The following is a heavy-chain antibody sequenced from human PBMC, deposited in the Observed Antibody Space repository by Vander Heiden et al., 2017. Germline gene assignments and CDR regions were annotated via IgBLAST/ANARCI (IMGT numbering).Heavy chain of an antibody. Sequence: EVQLVESGGGLVQPGGSLRLSCAASGFTFSSYWMHWVRQAPGKGLVGVSLINSDGSSTSYADSVKGRFTISRDNAKNTLYLQMNSLRAEDTAVYYCARGGGYCSSTSCYYYYYYGMDVWGQGTTVTVSS. CDR2: INSDGSST. CDR1: GFTFSSYW. J-gene: IGHJ6*02. V-gene: IGHV3-74*01. D-gene: IGHD2-2*01. CDR3: ARGGGYCSSTSCYYYYYYGMDV.